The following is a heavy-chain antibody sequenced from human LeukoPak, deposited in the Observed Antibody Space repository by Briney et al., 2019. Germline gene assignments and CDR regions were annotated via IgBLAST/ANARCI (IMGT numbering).Heavy chain of an antibody. CDR2: INHSGST. D-gene: IGHD6-25*01. J-gene: IGHJ5*02. V-gene: IGHV4-34*09. Sequence: SETLSLTCAVYGGSFSGYYWSWIRQPPGKGLEWIGEINHSGSTNYNPSLKSRVTISVDTSKNQFSLKLSSVTAADTAVYYCARDQRTRYNWFDPWGQGTLVTVSS. CDR1: GGSFSGYY. CDR3: ARDQRTRYNWFDP.